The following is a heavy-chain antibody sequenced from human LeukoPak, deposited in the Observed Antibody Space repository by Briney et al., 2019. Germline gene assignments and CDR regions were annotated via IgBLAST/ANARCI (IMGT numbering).Heavy chain of an antibody. D-gene: IGHD3-22*01. CDR3: ARMPHYYDSSGYGGDWLY. Sequence: GGSLRLSCAASEFTVSSNYMSWVRQAPGKGLEWVSVIYSGGSTYYADSVKGRFTISRDNSKNTLYLQMNSLRAEDTAVYYCARMPHYYDSSGYGGDWLYWGQGTLVTVSS. CDR1: EFTVSSNY. J-gene: IGHJ4*02. CDR2: IYSGGST. V-gene: IGHV3-53*01.